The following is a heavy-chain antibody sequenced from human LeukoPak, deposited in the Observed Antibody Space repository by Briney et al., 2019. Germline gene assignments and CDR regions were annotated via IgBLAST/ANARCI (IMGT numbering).Heavy chain of an antibody. Sequence: SQTLSLTCAVSGGSISSGGYSWSWIRQPPGKGLEWIGYIYHSGSTYYNPSLKSRVTISVDRSKNQFSLKLSSVTAADTAVCYCARAPYYYDSSGYHYYYGMDVWGQGTTVTVSS. CDR3: ARAPYYYDSSGYHYYYGMDV. J-gene: IGHJ6*02. CDR1: GGSISSGGYS. D-gene: IGHD3-22*01. V-gene: IGHV4-30-2*01. CDR2: IYHSGST.